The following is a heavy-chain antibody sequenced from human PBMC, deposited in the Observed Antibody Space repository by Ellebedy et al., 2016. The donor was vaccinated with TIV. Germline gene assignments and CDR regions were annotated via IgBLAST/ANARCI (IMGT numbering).Heavy chain of an antibody. CDR3: AKGLAAAGTVNWFDP. V-gene: IGHV3-21*04. D-gene: IGHD6-13*01. Sequence: GGSLRLXXAASGFTFSSYSMNWVRQAPGKGLEWVSSISSSSSYIYYADSVKGRFTISRDNAKNSLYLQMNSLRAEDTAVYYCAKGLAAAGTVNWFDPWGQGTLVTVSS. J-gene: IGHJ5*02. CDR1: GFTFSSYS. CDR2: ISSSSSYI.